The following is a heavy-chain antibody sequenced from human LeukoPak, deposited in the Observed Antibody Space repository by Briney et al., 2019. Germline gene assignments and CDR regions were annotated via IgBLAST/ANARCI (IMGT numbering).Heavy chain of an antibody. CDR1: GFTFDDYA. D-gene: IGHD3-10*01. CDR2: ISWNSGSI. V-gene: IGHV3-9*01. CDR3: AKDTRSRGGYCYYYMDV. J-gene: IGHJ6*03. Sequence: GRSLRLSCAASGFTFDDYAMHWVRQAPGKGLEWVSGISWNSGSIGYADSVKGRFTISRDNAKNSLYLQMNSLRAEDTALYYCAKDTRSRGGYCYYYMDVWGKGTTVTVSS.